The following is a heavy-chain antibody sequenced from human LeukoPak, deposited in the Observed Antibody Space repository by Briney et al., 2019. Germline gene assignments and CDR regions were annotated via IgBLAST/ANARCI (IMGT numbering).Heavy chain of an antibody. CDR1: GFIFSNYA. CDR2: LRGDGET. CDR3: AKGSSGYFFDL. Sequence: GGSLRLSCAASGFIFSNYAMSWVRQAPARGLEWVSSLRGDGETFYADSVKGRFSVSRDNSKNTLFLQMNSLRAEDTALYYCAKGSSGYFFDLWGQGTLVTVSS. J-gene: IGHJ4*02. D-gene: IGHD3-22*01. V-gene: IGHV3-23*01.